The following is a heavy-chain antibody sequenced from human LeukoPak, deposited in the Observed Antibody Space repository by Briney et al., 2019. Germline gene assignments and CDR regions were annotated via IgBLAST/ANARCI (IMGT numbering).Heavy chain of an antibody. CDR3: VRDRELTY. J-gene: IGHJ4*02. D-gene: IGHD1-26*01. Sequence: PSETLSLTCTVSGGSISIYYWSWIRQPPGKGLEWIGYIYNSGSTNYNPSLRSRVTISVDTSKNQFSLKLTSVTAADTAVYYRVRDRELTYWGQGTLVTVSS. CDR2: IYNSGST. V-gene: IGHV4-59*01. CDR1: GGSISIYY.